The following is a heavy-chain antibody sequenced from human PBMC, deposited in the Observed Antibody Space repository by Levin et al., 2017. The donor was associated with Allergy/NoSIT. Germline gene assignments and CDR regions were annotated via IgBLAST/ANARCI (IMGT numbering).Heavy chain of an antibody. CDR1: GGSIRSYY. V-gene: IGHV4-59*01. D-gene: IGHD2-2*01. Sequence: SQTLSLPCTVSGGSIRSYYWSWIRQPPGKGLEWIGYIYYSGSTNYNPSLKSRVTISVDTSKNQFSLKLSSVTAADTAVYYCASSRPSYCSSTSCYHYYYMDVWGKGTTVTVSS. CDR3: ASSRPSYCSSTSCYHYYYMDV. J-gene: IGHJ6*03. CDR2: IYYSGST.